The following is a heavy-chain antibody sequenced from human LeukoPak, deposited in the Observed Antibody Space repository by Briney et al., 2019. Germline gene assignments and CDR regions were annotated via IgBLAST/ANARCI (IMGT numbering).Heavy chain of an antibody. CDR1: GFTFSKYG. Sequence: GGSLRLSCAASGFTFSKYGMNWVRQAPGKGLEWVSGIGFGGTTYYADSVKGRFTISRGTSKNTLYLQMNSLRAEDTAVYFCAKAQGYYDCWGQGTLVTVSS. CDR2: IGFGGTT. CDR3: AKAQGYYDC. V-gene: IGHV3-23*01. D-gene: IGHD3-22*01. J-gene: IGHJ4*02.